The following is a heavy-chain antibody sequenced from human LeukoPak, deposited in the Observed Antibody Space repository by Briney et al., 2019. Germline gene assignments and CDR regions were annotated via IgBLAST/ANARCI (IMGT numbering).Heavy chain of an antibody. CDR3: TRAVAGHPD. Sequence: PSETLSLTCAVSGVPFSNYYWSWVRQSPRQGLEWIGEINHSGYTNYNPSLKSRVTMSIDTSKNQFPLILTSVTAADAGVYYCTRAVAGHPDWGQGTLVTVSS. D-gene: IGHD6-19*01. J-gene: IGHJ4*02. CDR1: GVPFSNYY. CDR2: INHSGYT. V-gene: IGHV4-34*01.